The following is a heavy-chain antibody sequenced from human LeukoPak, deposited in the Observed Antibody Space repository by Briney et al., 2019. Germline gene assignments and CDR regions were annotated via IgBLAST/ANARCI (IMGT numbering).Heavy chain of an antibody. CDR3: AKKLTIFGVVKGSPMDV. Sequence: GGSLRLSCAASGFTFSNYWMTWVRQAPGKGLEWVANIKEDGTDKYYVDSVKGRFTISRDNTKSSLNLQMNSQRAEDTAVYYCAKKLTIFGVVKGSPMDVWGKGTTVTVSS. CDR1: GFTFSNYW. J-gene: IGHJ6*03. D-gene: IGHD3-3*01. CDR2: IKEDGTDK. V-gene: IGHV3-7*01.